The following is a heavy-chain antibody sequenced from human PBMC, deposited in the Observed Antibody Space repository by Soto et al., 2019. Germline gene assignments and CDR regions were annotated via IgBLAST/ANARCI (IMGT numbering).Heavy chain of an antibody. CDR2: ISSRGTTM. CDR3: ARVAGNGDYYYYAMDV. Sequence: PGGSLRLSCEASGFTFSSYEMNWVRQTPGKGLEWVSYISSRGTTMYSADSVKGRFSISRDNAKNSLYLQMNSLRAEDTAVYYCARVAGNGDYYYYAMDVWGQGTTVTVSS. D-gene: IGHD1-1*01. J-gene: IGHJ6*02. V-gene: IGHV3-48*03. CDR1: GFTFSSYE.